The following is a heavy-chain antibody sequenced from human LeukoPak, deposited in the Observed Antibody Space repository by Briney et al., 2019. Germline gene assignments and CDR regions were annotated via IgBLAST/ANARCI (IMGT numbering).Heavy chain of an antibody. CDR2: IYYSGST. CDR3: ARHCPRLVRYGSGSYEVGYYYYGMDV. Sequence: SQTLSLTCTVSGGSISSGGYYWSWIRQHPGKGLEWIGYIYYSGSTYYNPSLKSRVTISVDTSKNQFSLKLSSVTAADTAVYYCARHCPRLVRYGSGSYEVGYYYYGMDVWGQGTTVTVSS. D-gene: IGHD3-10*01. V-gene: IGHV4-31*03. J-gene: IGHJ6*02. CDR1: GGSISSGGYY.